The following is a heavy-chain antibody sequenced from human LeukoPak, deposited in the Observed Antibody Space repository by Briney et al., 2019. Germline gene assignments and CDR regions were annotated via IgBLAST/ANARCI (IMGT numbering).Heavy chain of an antibody. Sequence: ASVKVSCKASGYTFTSYAMHWVRQAPGQRLEWMGWINAGNGNTKYSQKFQGRVTITRDTSASTAYMELSSLRSEDTAVYYCARSRGVTTIFDYWGQGTLVTVSS. D-gene: IGHD2-21*02. CDR1: GYTFTSYA. V-gene: IGHV1-3*01. J-gene: IGHJ4*02. CDR3: ARSRGVTTIFDY. CDR2: INAGNGNT.